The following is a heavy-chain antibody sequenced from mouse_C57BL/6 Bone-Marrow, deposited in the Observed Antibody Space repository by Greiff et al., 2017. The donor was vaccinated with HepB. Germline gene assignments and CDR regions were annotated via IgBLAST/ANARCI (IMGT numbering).Heavy chain of an antibody. V-gene: IGHV1-63*01. J-gene: IGHJ3*01. CDR1: GYTFTNYW. D-gene: IGHD1-1*01. Sequence: QVQLQQSGAELVRPGTSVKMSCKASGYTFTNYWIGWAKQRPGHGLEWIGDIYPGGGYTNYNEKFKGKATLTADKSSSTAYMQFSSLTSEDSAIYYCARSQYYGSSWFAYWGQGTLVTVSA. CDR3: ARSQYYGSSWFAY. CDR2: IYPGGGYT.